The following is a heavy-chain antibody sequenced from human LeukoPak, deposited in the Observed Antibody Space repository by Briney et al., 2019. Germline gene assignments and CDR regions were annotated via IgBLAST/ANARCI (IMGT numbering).Heavy chain of an antibody. V-gene: IGHV3-7*01. D-gene: IGHD6-19*01. CDR3: ATGYSSGWYFYFQH. J-gene: IGHJ1*01. CDR2: IKQDGSEK. Sequence: GGSLRLSCEASGLTFNKYWMTWVRQAPGKGLEWVANIKQDGSEKNYVDSVKGRFTISRDNAKNSLSLRMNSLSAEDTAVYYCATGYSSGWYFYFQHWGQGSLVTVSS. CDR1: GLTFNKYW.